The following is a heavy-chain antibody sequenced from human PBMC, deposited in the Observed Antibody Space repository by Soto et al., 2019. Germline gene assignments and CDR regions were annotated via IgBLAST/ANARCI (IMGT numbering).Heavy chain of an antibody. Sequence: QVQLVESGGGVVQPGRSLRLSCAASGFTFSSYGMHWVRQAPGKGLEWVAVISYDGSNKYYADSVKGRVTISRDNSKNTMYLQMNSLRAEDTAVYYCAKENDDSPDYWGQGTLVTVSS. CDR2: ISYDGSNK. CDR3: AKENDDSPDY. V-gene: IGHV3-30*18. CDR1: GFTFSSYG. J-gene: IGHJ4*02. D-gene: IGHD3-16*01.